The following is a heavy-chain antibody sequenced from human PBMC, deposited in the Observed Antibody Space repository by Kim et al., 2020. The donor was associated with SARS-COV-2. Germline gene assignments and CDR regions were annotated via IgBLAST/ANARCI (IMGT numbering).Heavy chain of an antibody. J-gene: IGHJ6*02. CDR1: GYSFTSYW. D-gene: IGHD6-13*01. CDR3: ARRGIAAAGIMARHYYYYGMDV. Sequence: GESLKISCKGSGYSFTSYWIGWVRQMPGKGLEWMGIIYPGDSDTRYSPSFQGQVTISADKSISTAYLQWSSLKASDTAMYYCARRGIAAAGIMARHYYYYGMDVWGQGTTVTVSS. CDR2: IYPGDSDT. V-gene: IGHV5-51*01.